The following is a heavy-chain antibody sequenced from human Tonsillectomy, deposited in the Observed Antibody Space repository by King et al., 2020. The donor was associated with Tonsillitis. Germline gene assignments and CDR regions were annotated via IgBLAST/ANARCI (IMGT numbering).Heavy chain of an antibody. CDR1: GGSISSYY. J-gene: IGHJ2*01. Sequence: MQLQESGPGLVKPSETLSLTCTVSGGSISSYYWSWIRQSPGKGLEWIGFIHYSGSTNYNPSLKSRVTMSVDTSKNYFSLRLSSVTAADTAVYYCARPYSSSFWYFDLWGRGTLVTVSS. CDR3: ARPYSSSFWYFDL. D-gene: IGHD6-6*01. V-gene: IGHV4-59*08. CDR2: IHYSGST.